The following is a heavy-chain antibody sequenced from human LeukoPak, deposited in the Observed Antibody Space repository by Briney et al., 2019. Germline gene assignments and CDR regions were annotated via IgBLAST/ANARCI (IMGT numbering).Heavy chain of an antibody. CDR2: IGTAGDT. CDR1: GFTFSDYD. CDR3: VRVAKERVGGVYYFDY. Sequence: GGSLRLSCAASGFTFSDYDMHWVRQATGKGLEWVSAIGTAGDTYYTGSVKGRFTISIENAKNSLYLQMNSLRAGDTAVYYCVRVAKERVGGVYYFDYWGQGTTVTVSS. D-gene: IGHD1-1*01. J-gene: IGHJ4*02. V-gene: IGHV3-13*01.